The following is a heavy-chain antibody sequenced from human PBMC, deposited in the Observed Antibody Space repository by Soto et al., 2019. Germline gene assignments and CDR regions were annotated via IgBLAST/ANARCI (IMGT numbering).Heavy chain of an antibody. V-gene: IGHV2-5*02. CDR3: AHSGLGSALDACDI. Sequence: QITLKESGPTLVKPTQPLTLTCTFSGFSLSTSGVGVGWIRQPPGKALEWLALIYWDDDKRYSPSLKSRLTITKDTSKNQVVLTMTTMDPVDTATYYCAHSGLGSALDACDIWGQGTLVTVSS. D-gene: IGHD1-26*01. J-gene: IGHJ3*02. CDR1: GFSLSTSGVG. CDR2: IYWDDDK.